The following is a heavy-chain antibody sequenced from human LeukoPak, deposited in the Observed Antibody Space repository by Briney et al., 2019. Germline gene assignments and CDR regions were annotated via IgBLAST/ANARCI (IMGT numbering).Heavy chain of an antibody. Sequence: GGSLRLSCAVSGLTFNSYEMTWVRQAPGKGLECISYISSRGSAIYYADSVKGRFTISRDNAKNSLYLQMNSLRAEDTAVYYCARAPDLIAAADYWGQGTLVTVSS. J-gene: IGHJ4*02. CDR2: ISSRGSAI. CDR3: ARAPDLIAAADY. D-gene: IGHD6-13*01. V-gene: IGHV3-48*03. CDR1: GLTFNSYE.